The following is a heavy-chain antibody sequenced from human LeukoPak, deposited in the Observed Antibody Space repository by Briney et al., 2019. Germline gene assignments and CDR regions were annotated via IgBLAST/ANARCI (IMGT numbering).Heavy chain of an antibody. CDR2: IKRDGSEK. CDR1: GFTFSSYA. D-gene: IGHD6-19*01. J-gene: IGHJ4*02. CDR3: ARLGPASSGWPESFDY. V-gene: IGHV3-7*03. Sequence: GGSLRLSCAASGFTFSSYAMNWVRQAPGKGLEWVANIKRDGSEKYYVDSVKGRFTISRDNAKNSLDLQMNSLRVEDTAVYYCARLGPASSGWPESFDYWGQGTLVTVSS.